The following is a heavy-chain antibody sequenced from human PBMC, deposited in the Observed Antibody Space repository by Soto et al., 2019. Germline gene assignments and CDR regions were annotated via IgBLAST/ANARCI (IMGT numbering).Heavy chain of an antibody. CDR3: ARVPYDYVGGSNRYTGGALDL. CDR2: INPNRGGT. V-gene: IGHV1-2*02. Sequence: QVQLVQSGAEVKKPGASVNVSCEASGYTFTAYSLHWVRQAPGQGLEWMGWINPNRGGTIYAQRFHGTVTMTRYPSISTAYMHLSRLRSDDTAVYYCARVPYDYVGGSNRYTGGALDLWGQGTMVTVSS. J-gene: IGHJ3*01. D-gene: IGHD3-16*02. CDR1: GYTFTAYS.